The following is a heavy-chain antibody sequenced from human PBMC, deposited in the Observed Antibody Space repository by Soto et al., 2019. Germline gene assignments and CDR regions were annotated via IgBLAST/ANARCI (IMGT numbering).Heavy chain of an antibody. Sequence: GASVKVSCKASGYTFTSCGISWVRQAPGQGLEWMGWISAYNGNTNYAQKLQGRVTMTTDTSTSTAYMELRSLRSDDTAVYYCARDPKEMATVVGYFDYWGQGTLVTVSS. CDR3: ARDPKEMATVVGYFDY. D-gene: IGHD2-15*01. J-gene: IGHJ4*02. CDR2: ISAYNGNT. CDR1: GYTFTSCG. V-gene: IGHV1-18*01.